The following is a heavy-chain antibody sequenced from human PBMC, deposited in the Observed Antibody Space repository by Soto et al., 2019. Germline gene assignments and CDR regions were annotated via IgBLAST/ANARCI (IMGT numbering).Heavy chain of an antibody. CDR3: AREKTADGMEV. CDR1: GYTFTSYD. CDR2: RNPNSGNT. J-gene: IGHJ6*02. Sequence: QVQLVQSGAEVKKPGASVKVACKASGYTFTSYDLTSVRQATGKGVEWMGWRNPNSGNTGYAQKFQGRVTMTRNTSISTAYMELSSMRSEDTAVYYGAREKTADGMEVWGQGTTVTVSS. V-gene: IGHV1-8*01.